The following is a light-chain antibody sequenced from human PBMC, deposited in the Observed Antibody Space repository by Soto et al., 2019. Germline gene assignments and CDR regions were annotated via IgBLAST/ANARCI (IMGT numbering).Light chain of an antibody. J-gene: IGKJ4*01. CDR1: QSVLYTSNNKNY. Sequence: DIVMTQSPNSLAVSLGERATLNCKSSQSVLYTSNNKNYLAWYQQKPRQPPKLLIYWASTRESGVPDRFSGSGSGTDFTLTIRSLQAEDVAVYYCQQYYSTPLPFGGGPKVEIK. V-gene: IGKV4-1*01. CDR3: QQYYSTPLP. CDR2: WAS.